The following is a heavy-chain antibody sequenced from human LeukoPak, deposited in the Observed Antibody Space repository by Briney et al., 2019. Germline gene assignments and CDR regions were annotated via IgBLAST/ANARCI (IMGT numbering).Heavy chain of an antibody. CDR1: GGSFSGYY. J-gene: IGHJ6*03. D-gene: IGHD2-8*01. CDR3: ARGVGYCTNGVCYYYYYYMDV. V-gene: IGHV4-34*01. Sequence: PSETLSLTCAVYGGSFSGYYWSWIRQPPGKGLEWIGEINHSGSTNYNPSLKSRVTISVDTSKNQFSLKLSSVTAADTAVYYCARGVGYCTNGVCYYYYYYMDVWGKGTTVTVSS. CDR2: INHSGST.